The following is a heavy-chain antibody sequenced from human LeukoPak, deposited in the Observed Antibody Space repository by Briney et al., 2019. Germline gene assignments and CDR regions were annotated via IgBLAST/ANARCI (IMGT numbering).Heavy chain of an antibody. V-gene: IGHV4-39*01. CDR2: IYYSGRT. CDR1: GVSISISRYY. Sequence: SETLSLPCTVSGVSISISRYYWGSIRQPPGKGLEWIGCIYYSGRTHYNLCLRHRVTISVHTSKNHFAVKLNAVTAADASVYYFARRNMALGAFDFWGEGKMVTLSS. D-gene: IGHD2/OR15-2a*01. J-gene: IGHJ3*01. CDR3: ARRNMALGAFDF.